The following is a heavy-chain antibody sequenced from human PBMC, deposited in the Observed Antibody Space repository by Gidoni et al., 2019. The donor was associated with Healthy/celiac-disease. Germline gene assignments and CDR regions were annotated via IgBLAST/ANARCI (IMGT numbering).Heavy chain of an antibody. CDR2: ISAYNGNT. CDR1: GYTFTSYG. CDR3: AGAASEYYYYYGMDV. V-gene: IGHV1-18*01. D-gene: IGHD6-25*01. J-gene: IGHJ6*02. Sequence: QVQLVQSGAEVKKPGASVKVSCKASGYTFTSYGISWVRQAPGQGREWMGWISAYNGNTNYAQKLQGRVTMTTDTSTSTAYMELRSLRSDDTAVYYCAGAASEYYYYYGMDVWGQGTTVTVSS.